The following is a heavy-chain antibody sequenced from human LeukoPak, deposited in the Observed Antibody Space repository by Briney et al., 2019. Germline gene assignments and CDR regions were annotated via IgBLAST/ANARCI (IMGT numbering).Heavy chain of an antibody. CDR3: ASMYYYDSSGYY. D-gene: IGHD3-22*01. J-gene: IGHJ4*02. V-gene: IGHV4-34*01. CDR1: GGSFSGYY. CDR2: INHSGST. Sequence: SETLSLTCAVYGGSFSGYYWSWIRQPPGKGLEGIGEINHSGSTNYNPSLKSRVTISVDTSKNQFSLKLSSVTAADTAVYYCASMYYYDSSGYYWGQGTLVTVSS.